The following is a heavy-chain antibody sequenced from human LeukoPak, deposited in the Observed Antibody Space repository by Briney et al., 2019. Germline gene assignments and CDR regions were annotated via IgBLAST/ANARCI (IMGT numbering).Heavy chain of an antibody. CDR1: RGSISSYY. Sequence: KPSETLSLTCTVSRGSISSYYWSWIRQPAGKGLEWIGRIYTSGSTNYNPSLKSRVAMSVDTSKNQFSLKLSSVTAAHTAGYYCARVPYDSQHDGAEYFQHWGQGTLVTVSS. CDR2: IYTSGST. D-gene: IGHD3-22*01. V-gene: IGHV4-4*07. CDR3: ARVPYDSQHDGAEYFQH. J-gene: IGHJ1*01.